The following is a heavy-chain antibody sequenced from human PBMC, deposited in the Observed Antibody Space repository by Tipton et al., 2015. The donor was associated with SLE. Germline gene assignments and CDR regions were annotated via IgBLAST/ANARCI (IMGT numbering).Heavy chain of an antibody. V-gene: IGHV1-24*01. CDR1: GYTLTELS. CDR2: FDPEDGET. CDR3: ATSPALKAAFDI. Sequence: QVQLVQSGPEVKKPGASVKVSCKVSGYTLTELSMHWGRQAPGKGLEWMGGFDPEDGETIYAQKFQGRVTMTEDTSTDTAYMELSSLRSEDTAVYYCATSPALKAAFDIWGQGTMVTVSS. J-gene: IGHJ3*02.